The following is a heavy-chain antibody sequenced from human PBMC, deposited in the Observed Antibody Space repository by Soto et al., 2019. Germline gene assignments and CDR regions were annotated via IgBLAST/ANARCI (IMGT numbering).Heavy chain of an antibody. V-gene: IGHV4-39*01. CDR1: GGSISSSSYY. D-gene: IGHD5-12*01. Sequence: SETLSLTCTVSGGSISSSSYYWGWIRQPPGKGLEWIGSIYYSGSTYYNPSLKSRVTISVDTSKNQFSLKLSSVTAADTAVYYCARQHVEWLRFAYYFDYWGQGTLVTVSS. CDR2: IYYSGST. CDR3: ARQHVEWLRFAYYFDY. J-gene: IGHJ4*02.